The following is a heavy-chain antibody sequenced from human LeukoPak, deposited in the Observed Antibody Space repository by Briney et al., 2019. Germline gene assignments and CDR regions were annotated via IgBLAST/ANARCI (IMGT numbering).Heavy chain of an antibody. D-gene: IGHD6-19*01. V-gene: IGHV3-66*01. J-gene: IGHJ4*02. Sequence: GGSLRLSCAASGFTVSSNYMSWVRQAPGKGLEWVSVIYSGGSTYYADSVKGRFTISRDNSKNTLYLRMNSLRAEDTAVYYCARVGIAVAGSRRPFDYWGQGTLVTVSS. CDR2: IYSGGST. CDR3: ARVGIAVAGSRRPFDY. CDR1: GFTVSSNY.